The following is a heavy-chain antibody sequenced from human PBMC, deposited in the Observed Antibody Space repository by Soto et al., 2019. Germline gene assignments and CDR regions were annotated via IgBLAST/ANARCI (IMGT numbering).Heavy chain of an antibody. Sequence: QVQLVQSGAEVKKPGASVKVSCKASGYTFTTYGITWVRQAPGQGLEWMGWISAYSGNTNYAQKLQGRLTVTTDTFTITAYMDLRSLRSDDTAVYYCARVVKAGDYGDYGRYYFDYWGHGTLVTVSS. V-gene: IGHV1-18*04. CDR1: GYTFTTYG. D-gene: IGHD4-17*01. J-gene: IGHJ4*01. CDR2: ISAYSGNT. CDR3: ARVVKAGDYGDYGRYYFDY.